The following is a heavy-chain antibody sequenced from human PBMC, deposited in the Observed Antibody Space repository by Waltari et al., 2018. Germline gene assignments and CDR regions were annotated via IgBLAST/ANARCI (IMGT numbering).Heavy chain of an antibody. J-gene: IGHJ6*02. V-gene: IGHV5-51*01. Sequence: EVQLVQSGAEVKKPGESLKISCKGSGYSFTSYWIGWVRQMPGKGLEWMGTHMAGEVREWMGTISPGDAGSRYSPSFQGQVTISADKSISTSYLQWSSLKASDTAMYYCARSVYADYSYYGMDVWGQGTTVTVSS. D-gene: IGHD2-8*01. CDR2: ISPGDAGS. CDR1: GYSFTSYW. CDR3: ARSVYADYSYYGMDV.